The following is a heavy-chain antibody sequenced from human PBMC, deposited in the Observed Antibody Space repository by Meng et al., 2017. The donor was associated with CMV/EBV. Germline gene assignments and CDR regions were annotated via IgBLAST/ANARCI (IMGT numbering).Heavy chain of an antibody. CDR2: IYWNGDK. CDR1: GFSLITSGVG. CDR3: AHRSNFYGSGSRSFDY. D-gene: IGHD3-10*01. Sequence: SGPTLVKPTQTLTLTCTFSGFSLITSGVGVGWIRQSPGKALEWLAVIYWNGDKRYRPSLESRLSITRDTSKNQVVLTMTNMDPVDTATYYCAHRSNFYGSGSRSFDYWGQRTLVTVSS. J-gene: IGHJ4*02. V-gene: IGHV2-5*01.